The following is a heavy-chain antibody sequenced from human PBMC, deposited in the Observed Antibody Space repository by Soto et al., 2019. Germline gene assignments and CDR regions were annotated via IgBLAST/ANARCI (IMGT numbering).Heavy chain of an antibody. CDR3: ARRYGGSYSA. J-gene: IGHJ5*02. CDR2: IYYSGTT. V-gene: IGHV4-39*02. Sequence: QLQLPESGPGLVKPSETLSLTCTVSGVSISSSSYSWAWIRQPPGKGLEWIGSIYYSGTTYYNPSLKSRVPISVDTTKNHFSLKLSSVTAADMAVYYCARRYGGSYSAWGQGTLVADSS. CDR1: GVSISSSSYS. D-gene: IGHD1-26*01.